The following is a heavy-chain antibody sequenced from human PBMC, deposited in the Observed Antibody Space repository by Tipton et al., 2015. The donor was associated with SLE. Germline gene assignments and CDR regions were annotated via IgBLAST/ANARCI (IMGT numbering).Heavy chain of an antibody. CDR1: GGSISSGDNF. V-gene: IGHV4-30-4*08. Sequence: TLSLTCTVSGGSISSGDNFWSWIRQHPEKGLEWIGYIYNTGYTAYNPSLETRLTISVDTSKNEFSLKLSSVTAADTVVYFCARQDLGRAATLTFDNWGQGTLVTVSS. CDR2: IYNTGYT. D-gene: IGHD4-17*01. CDR3: ARQDLGRAATLTFDN. J-gene: IGHJ4*02.